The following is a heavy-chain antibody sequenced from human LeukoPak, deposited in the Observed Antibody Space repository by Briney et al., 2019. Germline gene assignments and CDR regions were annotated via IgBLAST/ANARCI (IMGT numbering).Heavy chain of an antibody. CDR1: GGSISSNIYY. V-gene: IGHV4-39*01. D-gene: IGHD3-16*01. CDR2: IYYTGST. Sequence: SETLSLTCTVSGGSISSNIYYWGWIRQPPGKGLEWIGSIYYTGSTNYNPSLESRVTISVDTSKNQFSLKLSSVTAADTAVYYCARRGKNYYYYMDVWGKGTTVTISS. J-gene: IGHJ6*03. CDR3: ARRGKNYYYYMDV.